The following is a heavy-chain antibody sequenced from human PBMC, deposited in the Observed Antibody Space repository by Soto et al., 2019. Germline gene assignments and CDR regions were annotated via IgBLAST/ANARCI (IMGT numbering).Heavy chain of an antibody. V-gene: IGHV1-8*02. D-gene: IGHD1-20*01. CDR2: MTPNSGDT. Sequence: QVQLVQSGAEVKKPGASVKVSCKASGYTFTSYDINWVRQAPGQGLEWVGWMTPNSGDTGYAQTFQGRVTLTRDTSRSKAYMELSSLTSEDTAVYYCARYLYNTGSFVHWGQGTLVTVSS. CDR1: GYTFTSYD. CDR3: ARYLYNTGSFVH. J-gene: IGHJ4*02.